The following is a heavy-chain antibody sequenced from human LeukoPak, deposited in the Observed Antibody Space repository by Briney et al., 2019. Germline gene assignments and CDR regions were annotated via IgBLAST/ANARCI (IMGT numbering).Heavy chain of an antibody. CDR2: INPNSGGT. CDR1: GYTFTGYY. CDR3: ARDHLGAYYESMDV. J-gene: IGHJ6*04. D-gene: IGHD3-22*01. V-gene: IGHV1-2*02. Sequence: GASVKVSCKASGYTFTGYYMHWVRQAPGQGLEWIGWINPNSGGTNYAQKFQGRVTMTRDTSINTAYMELSRLRSDDTAVYYCARDHLGAYYESMDVWGKGTTVTVSS.